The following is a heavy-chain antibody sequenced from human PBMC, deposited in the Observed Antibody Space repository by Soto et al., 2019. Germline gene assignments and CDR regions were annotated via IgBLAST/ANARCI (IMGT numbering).Heavy chain of an antibody. J-gene: IGHJ4*02. CDR2: IFYSGTT. CDR1: GGSISRSHNF. V-gene: IGHV4-39*01. CDR3: ARYYGDYKHYFDY. D-gene: IGHD4-17*01. Sequence: QLQLQESGPGLVKPSETLSLTCTVTGGSISRSHNFWGWIRQPPGKGLELIGSIFYSGTTYNNPTLHSRVAISEDTSTNRFSLKLNSVTAADTAVSYCARYYGDYKHYFDYWGQGTLVTVSS.